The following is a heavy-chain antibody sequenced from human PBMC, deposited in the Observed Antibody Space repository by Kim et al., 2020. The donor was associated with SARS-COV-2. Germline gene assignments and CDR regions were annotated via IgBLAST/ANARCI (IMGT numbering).Heavy chain of an antibody. V-gene: IGHV3-74*01. CDR1: GLTFGNYW. Sequence: GGSLRLSCAASGLTFGNYWMHWVRQAPGTGLVWVSRISTDGSSTNYADSVKDRFTISRDNAKNTLYLQMNSLRAEDTAVYYCASLRTPYWGQGTLVTVSS. CDR3: ASLRTPY. J-gene: IGHJ4*02. CDR2: ISTDGSST.